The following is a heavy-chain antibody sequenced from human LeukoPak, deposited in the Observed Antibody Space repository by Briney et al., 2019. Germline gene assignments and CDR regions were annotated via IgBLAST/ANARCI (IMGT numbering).Heavy chain of an antibody. D-gene: IGHD6-13*01. J-gene: IGHJ3*02. CDR2: ISYDGSNK. CDR3: AKVLGIAAAVGTDAFDI. V-gene: IGHV3-30*18. CDR1: GFSFSTYA. Sequence: GGSLRLSCAASGFSFSTYAMNWVRQAPGKGLEWVAVISYDGSNKYYADSVKGRFTISRDNSKNTLYLQMNSLRAEDTAVYYCAKVLGIAAAVGTDAFDIWGQGTMVTVSS.